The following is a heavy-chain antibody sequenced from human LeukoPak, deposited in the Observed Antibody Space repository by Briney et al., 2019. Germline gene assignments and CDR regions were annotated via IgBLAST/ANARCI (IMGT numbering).Heavy chain of an antibody. D-gene: IGHD5-18*01. Sequence: SETLSLTCTVSGGSVSSYYWSWIRQPAGKGLEWIGRIYTSGSTNYNPSLKSRVTISVDTSKNQFSLKLSSVTAADTAVYYCARDGSGYSYGYYYGMDVWGQGTTVTVSS. J-gene: IGHJ6*02. CDR3: ARDGSGYSYGYYYGMDV. V-gene: IGHV4-4*07. CDR1: GGSVSSYY. CDR2: IYTSGST.